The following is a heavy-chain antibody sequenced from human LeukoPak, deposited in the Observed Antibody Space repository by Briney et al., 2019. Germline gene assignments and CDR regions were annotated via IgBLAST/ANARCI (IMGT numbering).Heavy chain of an antibody. CDR3: ARDGDSYDSPYDY. V-gene: IGHV5-51*01. D-gene: IGHD5-12*01. Sequence: GESLKISCKASGYSFTTHWIGWVRQMPGKGLEWMGIIYPGDSDTRYSPSFQGHVTISADKSISTAYLQWSSLKASDTAMYFCARDGDSYDSPYDYWGQGTLVTVSS. J-gene: IGHJ4*02. CDR2: IYPGDSDT. CDR1: GYSFTTHW.